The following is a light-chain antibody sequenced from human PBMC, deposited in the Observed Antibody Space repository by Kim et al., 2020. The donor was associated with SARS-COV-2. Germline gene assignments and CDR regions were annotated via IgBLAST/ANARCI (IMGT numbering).Light chain of an antibody. Sequence: QEVTIRDTGTSSAVGDYKYVSWYQQDPGKAPKLMIDEVNKRPSGVPDRFSGSKAGNTASLSVSGLQPEDEADYYCSSYGGSNNLAFGGGTKLTVL. V-gene: IGLV2-8*01. CDR3: SSYGGSNNLA. J-gene: IGLJ2*01. CDR2: EVN. CDR1: SSAVGDYKY.